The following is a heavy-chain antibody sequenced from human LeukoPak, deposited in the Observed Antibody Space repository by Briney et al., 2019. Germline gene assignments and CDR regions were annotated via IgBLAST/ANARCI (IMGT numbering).Heavy chain of an antibody. Sequence: SETLSLTCTVSGYSISSGYYWGWIRQPPGKGLEWIGSIYHSGSTYYNPSLKSRVTISVDTSKNQFSLKLSSVTAADTAVYYCARDLGYSYGIGYWGQGTLVTVSS. D-gene: IGHD5-18*01. V-gene: IGHV4-38-2*02. J-gene: IGHJ4*02. CDR3: ARDLGYSYGIGY. CDR1: GYSISSGYY. CDR2: IYHSGST.